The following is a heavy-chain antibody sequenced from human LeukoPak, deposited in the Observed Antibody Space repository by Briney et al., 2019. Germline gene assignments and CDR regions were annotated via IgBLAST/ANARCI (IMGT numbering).Heavy chain of an antibody. CDR2: IKQDGSET. Sequence: GGSLRLSCAASGFTFNYYWMSWVRQAPGKGLEWVGNIKQDGSETYYVGSVKGRFTISRDNAKTSLFLQMNSMRGEDTALYYCARDKSGTMMRGVITTYYYSMDVWGKGTTVTISS. D-gene: IGHD3-10*01. V-gene: IGHV3-7*01. CDR1: GFTFNYYW. J-gene: IGHJ6*03. CDR3: ARDKSGTMMRGVITTYYYSMDV.